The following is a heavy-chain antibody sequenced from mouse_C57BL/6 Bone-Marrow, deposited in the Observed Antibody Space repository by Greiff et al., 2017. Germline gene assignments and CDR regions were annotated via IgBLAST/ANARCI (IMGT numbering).Heavy chain of an antibody. CDR1: GYTFTSYG. D-gene: IGHD1-1*01. CDR2: IYPRSGNT. V-gene: IGHV1-81*01. J-gene: IGHJ3*01. CDR3: ARRPYYCGSSCWFAY. Sequence: VQLQQSGAELARPGASVKLSCKASGYTFTSYGISWVKQRPGQGLEWIGEIYPRSGNTYYNAKFKGKATLTAAKSSSTAYMELRSLTSEDTSVYSGARRPYYCGSSCWFAYWGQGTLVTVSA.